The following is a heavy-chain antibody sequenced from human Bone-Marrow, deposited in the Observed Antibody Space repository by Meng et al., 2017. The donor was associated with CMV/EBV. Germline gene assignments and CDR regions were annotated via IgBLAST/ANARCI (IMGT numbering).Heavy chain of an antibody. CDR3: AKDRSANWFDP. Sequence: GGSLRLSWAASGFTFSSYSMNWVRQAPGKGLEWVSSISSSSSYIYYADSVKGRFTISRDNAKNSLYLQMNSLRAEDTAVYYCAKDRSANWFDPWGQGTLVTVSS. V-gene: IGHV3-21*01. CDR1: GFTFSSYS. J-gene: IGHJ5*02. CDR2: ISSSSSYI.